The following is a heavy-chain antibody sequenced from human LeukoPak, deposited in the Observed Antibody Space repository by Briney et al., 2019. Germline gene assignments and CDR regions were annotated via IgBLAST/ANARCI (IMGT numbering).Heavy chain of an antibody. V-gene: IGHV3-21*01. D-gene: IGHD2-21*02. Sequence: GGSLRLSCAASGFTFSSYSMNWVRQAPGKGLEWVSSISSSSSYIYYAESVKGRFTISRDNAKNTLYLQMNSLRPEDTAVYYCAIARGSAYCGGDCAWGQGTLVTVSS. CDR1: GFTFSSYS. CDR2: ISSSSSYI. J-gene: IGHJ5*02. CDR3: AIARGSAYCGGDCA.